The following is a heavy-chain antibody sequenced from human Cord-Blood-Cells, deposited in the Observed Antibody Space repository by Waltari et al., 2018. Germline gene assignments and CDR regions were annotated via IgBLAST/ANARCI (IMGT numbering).Heavy chain of an antibody. CDR3: ARHGYSGYDYAFDI. CDR2: IYYSGST. D-gene: IGHD5-12*01. CDR1: GGSISISRYY. Sequence: QLQLQESGPGLVKRSETLSLTCTVSGGSISISRYYWGWLRQPPGKGLEWIGSIYYSGSTYYNPSLKSRVTISVDTSKNQFSLKLSSVTAADTAVYYCARHGYSGYDYAFDIWGQGTMVTVSS. J-gene: IGHJ3*02. V-gene: IGHV4-39*01.